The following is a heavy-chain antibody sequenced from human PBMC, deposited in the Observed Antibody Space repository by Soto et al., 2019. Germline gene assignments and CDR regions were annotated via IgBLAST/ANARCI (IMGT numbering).Heavy chain of an antibody. CDR2: THYRSKWYN. Sequence: SQTLSLTCAISGDSVSSNSAAWNWIRQSPSRGLEWLGRTHYRSKWYNDYAVSVKSRITINPDTSKNQFSLQLNSVTPEDTAVYYCAREVGLFYSNYRYFDYWGQGTLVTVSS. J-gene: IGHJ4*02. V-gene: IGHV6-1*01. CDR1: GDSVSSNSAA. CDR3: AREVGLFYSNYRYFDY. D-gene: IGHD4-4*01.